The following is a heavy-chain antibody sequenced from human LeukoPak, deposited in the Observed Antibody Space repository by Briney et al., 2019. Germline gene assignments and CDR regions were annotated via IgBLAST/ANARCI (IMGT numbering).Heavy chain of an antibody. CDR1: GFTFSRHG. CDR3: ARDRAWNYFDY. V-gene: IGHV3-30*03. D-gene: IGHD3-3*01. J-gene: IGHJ4*02. Sequence: GGSLRLSCAPSGFTFSRHGMHWVRQAPGKGLEWVAIISNDGSRKYYAHTVEGRFTISRDNSKNTLYLQMDSLRAEDTAVYYCARDRAWNYFDYWGQGTLVTVSS. CDR2: ISNDGSRK.